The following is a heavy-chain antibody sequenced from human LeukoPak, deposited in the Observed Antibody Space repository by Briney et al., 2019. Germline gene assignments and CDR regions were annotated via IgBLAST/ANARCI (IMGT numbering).Heavy chain of an antibody. V-gene: IGHV5-51*01. Sequence: GESLKISCKGSGYSFASYWIGWVRQMPGKGLEWMGIIYPGDSDTRYSPSFQGQVTISADKSISTAYLQWSSLKASDTAMYYCAGTNRVYDFWSGYSIRWGQGTLVTVSS. J-gene: IGHJ4*02. CDR3: AGTNRVYDFWSGYSIR. CDR1: GYSFASYW. D-gene: IGHD3-3*01. CDR2: IYPGDSDT.